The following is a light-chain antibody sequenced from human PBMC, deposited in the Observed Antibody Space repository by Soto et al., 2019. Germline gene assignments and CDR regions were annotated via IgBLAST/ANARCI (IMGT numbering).Light chain of an antibody. CDR3: QQYGRT. CDR1: QSISTNY. J-gene: IGKJ5*01. V-gene: IGKV3-20*01. Sequence: EIELTQSPGTLSLSPGERATLSCRASQSISTNYLAWYQQKPGQAPRLLLYAASNRVTGIPDRFSGSGSGTDFTLTINRLEPEDFALYYCQQYGRTFGQGTRLEIK. CDR2: AAS.